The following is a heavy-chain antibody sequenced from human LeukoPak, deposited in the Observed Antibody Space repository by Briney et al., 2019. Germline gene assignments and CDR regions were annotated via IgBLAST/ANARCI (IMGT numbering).Heavy chain of an antibody. J-gene: IGHJ5*02. Sequence: SETLSLTCTVSGGSISSSSYSWGWIRQPPGKGLEWIGSIYYSGSTYYNPSLKSRVTISVDTSKNQFSLKLGSVTAADTAVYYCARNYYGSGSYYKGDNWFDPWGQGTLVTVSS. CDR2: IYYSGST. CDR3: ARNYYGSGSYYKGDNWFDP. D-gene: IGHD3-10*01. CDR1: GGSISSSSYS. V-gene: IGHV4-39*01.